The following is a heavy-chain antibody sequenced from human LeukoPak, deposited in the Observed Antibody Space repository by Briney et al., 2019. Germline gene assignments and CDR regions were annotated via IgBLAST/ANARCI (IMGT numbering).Heavy chain of an antibody. CDR3: AREYRSSTSCSNNWFDP. V-gene: IGHV1-69*05. Sequence: GASVKVSCKASGGTFSSYAISWVRQAPGQGLEWMGGIIPIFGTANYAQKFQGRVTITTDESTSTAYMELSSLRSEDTAVYYCAREYRSSTSCSNNWFDPWGQGTLVTVSS. J-gene: IGHJ5*02. CDR1: GGTFSSYA. CDR2: IIPIFGTA. D-gene: IGHD2-2*01.